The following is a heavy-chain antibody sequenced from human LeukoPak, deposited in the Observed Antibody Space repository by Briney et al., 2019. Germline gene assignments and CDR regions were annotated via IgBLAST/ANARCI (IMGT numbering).Heavy chain of an antibody. CDR1: GYTFTSYG. V-gene: IGHV1-2*02. J-gene: IGHJ5*02. D-gene: IGHD3-3*01. CDR3: ARDRSGDDDFWSGYYSNYFDP. CDR2: INPNSGDT. Sequence: ASVKVSCKASGYTFTSYGISWVRQAPGRGLEWMGWINPNSGDTNYAQKFQGRVTMTRDTSISTAYMELSGLRSDDTAVYYCARDRSGDDDFWSGYYSNYFDPWGQGTLVTVSS.